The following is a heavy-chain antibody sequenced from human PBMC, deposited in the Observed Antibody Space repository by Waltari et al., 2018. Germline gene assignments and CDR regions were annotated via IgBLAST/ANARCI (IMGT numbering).Heavy chain of an antibody. Sequence: QVQLVESGGGVVQPGRSLRLSCAASGFTFSSYAMHWVRQAPGKGLEWVAVISYEGSNKYYADSVKGRVTISRDNSKNTLYLQMNSLRAEDTAVYYCARAGGLRYYFDYWGQGTLVTVSS. CDR2: ISYEGSNK. CDR1: GFTFSSYA. D-gene: IGHD4-17*01. J-gene: IGHJ4*02. CDR3: ARAGGLRYYFDY. V-gene: IGHV3-30-3*01.